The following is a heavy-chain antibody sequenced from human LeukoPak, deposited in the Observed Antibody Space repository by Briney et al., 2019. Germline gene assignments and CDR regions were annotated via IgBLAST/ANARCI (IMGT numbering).Heavy chain of an antibody. CDR1: GLTLSSHG. CDR3: ARQGYSSGK. Sequence: GGSLRLSCAASGLTLSSHGMQWVRQTPGKGLEWVAFVRYDGSRKYYADSVKGRFTISRDNAKNSLYLQMNSLRAEDTAVYYCARQGYSSGKWGQGTLVTVSS. J-gene: IGHJ4*02. V-gene: IGHV3-30*02. D-gene: IGHD6-19*01. CDR2: VRYDGSRK.